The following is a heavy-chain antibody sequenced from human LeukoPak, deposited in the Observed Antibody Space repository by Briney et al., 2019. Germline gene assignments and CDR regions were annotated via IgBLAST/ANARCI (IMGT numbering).Heavy chain of an antibody. CDR2: INSDGSST. D-gene: IGHD3-3*01. J-gene: IGHJ4*02. Sequence: GGSLRLSCAASGFTITNSWMHWVRQAPGKGLVWVSRINSDGSSTSYADSVKGRFTISRDNAKNTLYLQMNSLGAEDTAVYYCARAPHYDFWSGYRLFDYWGQGTLVTVSS. CDR3: ARAPHYDFWSGYRLFDY. CDR1: GFTITNSW. V-gene: IGHV3-74*01.